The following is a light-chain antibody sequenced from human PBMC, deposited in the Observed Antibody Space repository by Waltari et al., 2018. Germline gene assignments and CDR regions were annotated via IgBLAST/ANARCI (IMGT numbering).Light chain of an antibody. CDR1: CSNIGADYK. J-gene: IGLJ2*01. Sequence: QSVLTQPPSVSGAPGQRVTISCTGTCSNIGADYKVRWYQHLPGTAPKLIIYNNNNRPSGVPDRFSGSKSGNTASLTISGLQAEDEADYYCSSYTSSSTLVFGGGTKLTVL. CDR2: NNN. V-gene: IGLV1-40*01. CDR3: SSYTSSSTLV.